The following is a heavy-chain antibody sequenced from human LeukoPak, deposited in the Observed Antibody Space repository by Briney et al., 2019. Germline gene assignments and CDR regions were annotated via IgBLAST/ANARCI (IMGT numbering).Heavy chain of an antibody. CDR3: ARERPGIAVAGTTRYFDL. D-gene: IGHD6-19*01. CDR1: GFTFSSYA. CDR2: IKEDGGEM. Sequence: PGGSLRLSCAASGFTFSSYAMSWVRQAPGKGLEWVANIKEDGGEMYYVDSVKGRFIISRDNAKNSVYLQMNILRVEDTAVYYCARERPGIAVAGTTRYFDLWGRSTLVTVSS. V-gene: IGHV3-7*01. J-gene: IGHJ2*01.